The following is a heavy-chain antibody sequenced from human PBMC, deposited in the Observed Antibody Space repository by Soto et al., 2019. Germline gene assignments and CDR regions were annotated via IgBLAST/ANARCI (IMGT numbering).Heavy chain of an antibody. CDR2: ISGHNGKA. J-gene: IGHJ6*02. CDR1: GYTFRSYD. Sequence: ASVKVSCKASGYTFRSYDVMWVRKAPGQGLEWMGWISGHNGKADYAENFQGRVIMTTDTSTATASMDLRGLRSDDTAVYYCARKGSIGNFAMDVWGHGPTVTVS. CDR3: ARKGSIGNFAMDV. D-gene: IGHD1-26*01. V-gene: IGHV1-18*04.